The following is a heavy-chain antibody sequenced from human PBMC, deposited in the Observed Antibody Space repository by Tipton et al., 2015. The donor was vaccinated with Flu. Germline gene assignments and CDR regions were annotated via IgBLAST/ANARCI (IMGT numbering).Heavy chain of an antibody. CDR1: GGTFSSYT. CDR3: AGEVGGFDY. Sequence: QLVQSGTEVKKPGSSVKVSCKASGGTFSSYTFNWVRQSPRQGLEWMEGIIPILTMTTYAQKFQGRVTITADESTRTAYKELSSLTSDDTAVYYCAGEVGGFDYWVQGTLLTVPS. V-gene: IGHV1-69*16. D-gene: IGHD1-26*01. J-gene: IGHJ4*02. CDR2: IIPILTMT.